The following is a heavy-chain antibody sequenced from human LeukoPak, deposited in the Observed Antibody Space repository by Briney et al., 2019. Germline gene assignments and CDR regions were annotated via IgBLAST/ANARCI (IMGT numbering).Heavy chain of an antibody. CDR1: GFTFSSYS. D-gene: IGHD5-12*01. CDR2: ISSCSSTI. J-gene: IGHJ4*02. Sequence: PGGSLRLSCAASGFTFSSYSMNWVRQAPGKGLEWVSYISSCSSTIYYADSVKGRFTISRDNAKNSLYLQMNSLRAEDTAVYYCARGGGYDPSYFGYWGQGTLVTVSS. CDR3: ARGGGYDPSYFGY. V-gene: IGHV3-48*01.